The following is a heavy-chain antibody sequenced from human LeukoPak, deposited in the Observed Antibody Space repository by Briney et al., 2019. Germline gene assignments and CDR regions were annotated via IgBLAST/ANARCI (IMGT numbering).Heavy chain of an antibody. D-gene: IGHD6-13*01. CDR1: GFTFDDYG. V-gene: IGHV3-20*04. J-gene: IGHJ6*03. CDR3: ARDQRVIAAAGTNYYYYMDV. CDR2: INWNGGST. Sequence: GGSLRLSCAASGFTFDDYGMSWVRQAPGKGLEWVSGINWNGGSTGYADSVKGRFTISRDNDKNSLYLQMNSLRAEDTALYYCARDQRVIAAAGTNYYYYMDVWGKGTTVTVSS.